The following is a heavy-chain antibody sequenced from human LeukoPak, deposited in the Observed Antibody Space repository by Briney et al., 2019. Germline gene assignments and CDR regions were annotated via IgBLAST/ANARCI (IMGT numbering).Heavy chain of an antibody. CDR2: IYTAGST. CDR3: ARDDYLSF. J-gene: IGHJ4*02. CDR1: GFTVSGKY. D-gene: IGHD4-11*01. Sequence: VGALRLSCAASGFTVSGKYMSWVRQAPGMGLEWVSVIYTAGSTSYADSVRGRFTISRDNSKNTLYLQMNSLRGEDTAMYYCARDDYLSFWGQGTLVTVSS. V-gene: IGHV3-53*01.